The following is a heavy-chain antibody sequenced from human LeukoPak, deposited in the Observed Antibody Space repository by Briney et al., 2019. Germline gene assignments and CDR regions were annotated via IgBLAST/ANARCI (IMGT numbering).Heavy chain of an antibody. CDR3: ARGGATTFDP. Sequence: SETLSLTCTVSGGSISSYYWNWIRQPPGKGLEWIGYIYYSGSTNYNPSLKSRVTISVDTSKNQFSLKLSSVTAADTAVYYCARGGATTFDPWGQGTLVTVSS. V-gene: IGHV4-59*01. J-gene: IGHJ5*02. D-gene: IGHD1-26*01. CDR2: IYYSGST. CDR1: GGSISSYY.